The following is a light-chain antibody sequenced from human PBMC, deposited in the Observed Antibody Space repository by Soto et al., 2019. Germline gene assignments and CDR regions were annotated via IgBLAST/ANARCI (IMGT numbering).Light chain of an antibody. CDR1: QDITNY. CDR3: QQYNNFPFT. V-gene: IGKV1-33*01. Sequence: DLQMTQSPSSLSASVGDRVTITCQASQDITNYLNWYQRKPGKAPKLLIYDAFNLETGVPSRFSGSGSGTDFNFTISSLQPEDIATFYCQQYNNFPFTFGPGTKVDIK. CDR2: DAF. J-gene: IGKJ3*01.